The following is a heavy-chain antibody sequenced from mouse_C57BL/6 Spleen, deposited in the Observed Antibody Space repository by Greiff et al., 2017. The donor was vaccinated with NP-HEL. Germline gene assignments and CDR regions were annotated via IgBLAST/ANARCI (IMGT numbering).Heavy chain of an antibody. J-gene: IGHJ1*03. CDR1: GFTFSDYY. CDR3: ARDRGGHYYGSSLDV. V-gene: IGHV5-16*01. D-gene: IGHD1-1*01. Sequence: EVQLVESEGGLVQPGSSMKLSCTASGFTFSDYYMAWVRQVPEKGLEWVANINYDGSSTYYLDSLKSRFIISRDNAKNILYLQMSSLKSEDTATYYCARDRGGHYYGSSLDVWGTGTTVTVSS. CDR2: INYDGSST.